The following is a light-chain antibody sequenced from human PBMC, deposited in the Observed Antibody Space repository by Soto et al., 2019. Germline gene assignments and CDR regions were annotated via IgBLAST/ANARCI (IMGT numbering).Light chain of an antibody. Sequence: DIQMTQSPSSLSASVGHRVTITCQASQDINNFLNWYQQKPGKAPKLLIYDASNLETGVPSRFSGSGSGTDFTFTISSLQPEDIATYYCQQYGNLPYTFGQGTKLEIK. V-gene: IGKV1-33*01. J-gene: IGKJ2*01. CDR3: QQYGNLPYT. CDR2: DAS. CDR1: QDINNF.